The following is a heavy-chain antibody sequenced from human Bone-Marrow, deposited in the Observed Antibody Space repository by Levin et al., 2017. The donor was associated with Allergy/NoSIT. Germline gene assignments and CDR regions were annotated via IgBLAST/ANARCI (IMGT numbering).Heavy chain of an antibody. V-gene: IGHV4-59*01. CDR2: VNYNGDT. CDR3: SRSPSSNYFYGMDV. Sequence: SETLSLTCGVSRGSISSYYWSWVRQPPGKGLEWIGNVNYNGDTDYNPSLKSRVTISVDTSKNQFSLNLTSVTAADTAVYFCSRSPSSNYFYGMDVWGQGTTVIVSS. D-gene: IGHD5-24*01. CDR1: RGSISSYY. J-gene: IGHJ6*02.